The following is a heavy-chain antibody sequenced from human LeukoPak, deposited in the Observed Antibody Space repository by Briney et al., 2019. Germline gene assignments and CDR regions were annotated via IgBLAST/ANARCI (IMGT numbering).Heavy chain of an antibody. Sequence: PSETLYLTCTVSGYSISRGYAWAWIRQPPGQGLEWIVSSRHNGNTHYNPSLASRVSMSVDTSKNQFSLKLSSVTAADTAVYYCATSGWYLLPGVYWGQGTLVTVSS. CDR3: ATSGWYLLPGVY. D-gene: IGHD6-19*01. V-gene: IGHV4-38-2*02. CDR1: GYSISRGYA. J-gene: IGHJ4*02. CDR2: SRHNGNT.